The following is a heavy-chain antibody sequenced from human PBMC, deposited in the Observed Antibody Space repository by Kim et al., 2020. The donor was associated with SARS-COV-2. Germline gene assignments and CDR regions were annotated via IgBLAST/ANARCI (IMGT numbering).Heavy chain of an antibody. CDR1: GGSISSSSYY. V-gene: IGHV4-39*01. CDR2: IYYSGST. Sequence: SETLSLTCTVSGGSISSSSYYWGWIRQPPGKGLEWIGSIYYSGSTYYNPSLKSRVTISVDTSKNQFSLKLSSVTAADTAVYYCARRPELRYFDWLSEDF. CDR3: ARRPELRYFDWLSEDF. D-gene: IGHD3-9*01. J-gene: IGHJ4*01.